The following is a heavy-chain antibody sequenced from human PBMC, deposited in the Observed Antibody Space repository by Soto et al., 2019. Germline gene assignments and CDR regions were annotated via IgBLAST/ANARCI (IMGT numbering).Heavy chain of an antibody. CDR1: GYTFTGYY. Sequence: ASVKVSCKASGYTFTGYYMHWVRQAPGQGLEWMGWINPNSGGTNYAQKFQGRVTMTRDTSISTAYMELSRLRSDDTAVYYCARAAAVVTHLFYFDYWGQGTLVTVSS. V-gene: IGHV1-2*02. CDR2: INPNSGGT. J-gene: IGHJ4*02. D-gene: IGHD2-21*02. CDR3: ARAAAVVTHLFYFDY.